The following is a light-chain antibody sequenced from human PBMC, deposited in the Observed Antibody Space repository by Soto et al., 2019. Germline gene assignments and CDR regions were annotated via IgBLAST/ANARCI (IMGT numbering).Light chain of an antibody. CDR1: QSVSGSY. Sequence: EIVLTQSPGTLSLSPGERATLSCRASQSVSGSYLAWYQQKPGQAPRLLIYGASSRATGIPERFSGSGSGTDFTLTISRLEPEDFAVYYCQQYGSSRPLGQGTKVEIK. V-gene: IGKV3-20*01. J-gene: IGKJ1*01. CDR3: QQYGSSRP. CDR2: GAS.